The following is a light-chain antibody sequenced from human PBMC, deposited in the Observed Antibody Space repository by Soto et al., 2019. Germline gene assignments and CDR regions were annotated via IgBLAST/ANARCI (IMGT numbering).Light chain of an antibody. V-gene: IGKV3-20*01. CDR1: QSVSNNY. CDR3: QQYGSSPPWT. Sequence: EVLLTQSPATLSVSPWESVTLSCRASQSVSNNYLAWYQQKPGQAPRLLIYGASSRATGIPDRFSGSGSGTDFTLTISRLEPEDFAVYYCQQYGSSPPWTFGQGTKVDIK. CDR2: GAS. J-gene: IGKJ1*01.